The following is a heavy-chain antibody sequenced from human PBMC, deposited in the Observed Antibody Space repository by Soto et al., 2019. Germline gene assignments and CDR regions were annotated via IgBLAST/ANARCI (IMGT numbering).Heavy chain of an antibody. CDR2: ISSSSSYI. CDR1: GFTFSSYS. Sequence: GSLRLSCAASGFTFSSYSMNWVRQAPGKGLEWVSSISSSSSYIYYADSVKGRFTISRDNAKNSLYLQMNSLRAEDTAVYYCARAADYGGNHYYYYYGMDVWGQGTTVTVSS. D-gene: IGHD4-17*01. J-gene: IGHJ6*02. V-gene: IGHV3-21*01. CDR3: ARAADYGGNHYYYYYGMDV.